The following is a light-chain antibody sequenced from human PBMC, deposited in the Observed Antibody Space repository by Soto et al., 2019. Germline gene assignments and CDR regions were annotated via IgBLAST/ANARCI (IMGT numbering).Light chain of an antibody. Sequence: IVLIQSPATLSLSPGERATLSCRASQSVANYLAWYQQKPGQAPRLLLYDTSNRATDIPARFSGSGSGTDFTLTISSLEPVDFAIYYFQLRASGPGTFGQGTNVEVK. V-gene: IGKV3-11*01. CDR2: DTS. CDR3: QLRASGPGT. CDR1: QSVANY. J-gene: IGKJ1*01.